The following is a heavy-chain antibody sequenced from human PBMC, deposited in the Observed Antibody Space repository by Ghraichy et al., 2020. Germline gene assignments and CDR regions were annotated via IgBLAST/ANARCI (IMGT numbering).Heavy chain of an antibody. CDR2: IYYSGST. J-gene: IGHJ3*02. V-gene: IGHV4-59*01. Sequence: SETLSLTCTVSGGSISSYYWSWIRQPPGKGLEWIGYIYYSGSTNYNPSLKSRVTISVDTSKNQFSLKLSSVTAADTAVYYCARVYSSGWYGAFDIWGQGTMVTVSS. D-gene: IGHD6-19*01. CDR1: GGSISSYY. CDR3: ARVYSSGWYGAFDI.